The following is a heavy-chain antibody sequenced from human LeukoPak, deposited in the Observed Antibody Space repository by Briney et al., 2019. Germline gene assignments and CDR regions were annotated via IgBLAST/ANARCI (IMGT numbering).Heavy chain of an antibody. D-gene: IGHD3-22*01. CDR2: ISSSSSYI. CDR1: GSTFSSYS. CDR3: ARDWDYDSSGCFDY. V-gene: IGHV3-21*01. J-gene: IGHJ4*02. Sequence: GGSLRLSCAASGSTFSSYSMNWVRQAPGKGLEWVSSISSSSSYIYYADSVKGRFTISRDNAKNSLYLQMNSLRAEDTAVYYCARDWDYDSSGCFDYWGQGTLVTVSS.